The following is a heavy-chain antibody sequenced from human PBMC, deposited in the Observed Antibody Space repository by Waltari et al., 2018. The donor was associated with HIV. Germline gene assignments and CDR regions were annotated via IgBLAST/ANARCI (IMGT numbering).Heavy chain of an antibody. CDR1: GGSISSGSYY. CDR2: IYTSGST. D-gene: IGHD6-19*01. V-gene: IGHV4-61*02. CDR3: ARDYLGRSSGWHERGNAFDI. J-gene: IGHJ3*02. Sequence: QVQLQESGPGLVKPSQTLSLTCTVSGGSISSGSYYWSWIRQPAGKGLEWIGRIYTSGSTNYNPSLKSRVTISVDTSKNQFSLKLSSVTAADTAVYYCARDYLGRSSGWHERGNAFDIWGQGTMVTVSS.